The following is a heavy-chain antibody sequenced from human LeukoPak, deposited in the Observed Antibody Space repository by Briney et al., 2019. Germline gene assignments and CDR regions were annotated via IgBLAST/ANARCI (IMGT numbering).Heavy chain of an antibody. Sequence: ASVKVSCKASGYTFTGYYMHWVRQAPGQGLEWMGWINPNSGGTNYAQKFQGRVTMTRDTSISTAYMELSGLRSDDTAVYYCARVYYDILTGYYYWGQGTLVTVSS. CDR2: INPNSGGT. D-gene: IGHD3-9*01. J-gene: IGHJ4*02. CDR1: GYTFTGYY. CDR3: ARVYYDILTGYYY. V-gene: IGHV1-2*02.